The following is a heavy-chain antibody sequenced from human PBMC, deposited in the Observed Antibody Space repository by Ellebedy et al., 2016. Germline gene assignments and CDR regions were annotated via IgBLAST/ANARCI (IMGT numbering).Heavy chain of an antibody. CDR3: AKGSSWYAGDHEDYFDY. V-gene: IGHV3-23*01. D-gene: IGHD6-13*01. J-gene: IGHJ4*02. Sequence: GESLKISCAASGFTFSNFGMNWVRQAPGKGLGWVSGINGGGSSTYYADSVKGRFTISRDKSKNTVYLQMNNLRVEDTAVYYCAKGSSWYAGDHEDYFDYWGQGTLATVSS. CDR1: GFTFSNFG. CDR2: INGGGSST.